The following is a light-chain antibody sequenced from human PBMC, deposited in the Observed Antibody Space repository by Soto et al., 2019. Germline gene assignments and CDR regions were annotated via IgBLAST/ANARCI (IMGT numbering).Light chain of an antibody. CDR1: SSNIGSNT. V-gene: IGLV1-44*01. CDR3: QSYDSGVAGSV. J-gene: IGLJ1*01. CDR2: SNT. Sequence: QSVLTQPPSASGTPGQRVTISCSGSSSNIGSNTVNWYQQLPGTAPKLLIYSNTARPSGVPDRFSGSRSGSSASLAITGLQAEDEADYYCQSYDSGVAGSVFGTGTKVTVL.